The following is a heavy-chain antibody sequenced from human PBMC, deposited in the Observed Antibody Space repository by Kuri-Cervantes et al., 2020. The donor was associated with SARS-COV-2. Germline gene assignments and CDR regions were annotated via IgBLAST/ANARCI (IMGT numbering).Heavy chain of an antibody. CDR1: GGSISSGSYY. D-gene: IGHD6-13*01. Sequence: SETLSLTCTVSGGSISSGSYYWGWIRQSPGKGLEWIGSIYYSGNTLYNPSLKSRLTISVDTSKNQFSLNLSSVTAADTAVYYCARDRGRIVAAGIGWFDPWGQGTLVTVSS. CDR2: IYYSGNT. V-gene: IGHV4-39*07. CDR3: ARDRGRIVAAGIGWFDP. J-gene: IGHJ5*02.